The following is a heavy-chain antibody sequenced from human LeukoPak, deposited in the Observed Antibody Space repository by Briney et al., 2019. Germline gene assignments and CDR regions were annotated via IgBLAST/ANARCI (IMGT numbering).Heavy chain of an antibody. CDR2: ILYEGTVQ. CDR1: GFTFKNYA. Sequence: GGSLRLSCTASGFTFKNYAMHWVRQTPGKGLEWVALILYEGTVQYYADSVKGRFTISRDNSKNTMFLQMNSLSADDTAVYYCAREMVRGSYGMDVWGQGTTVTVSS. J-gene: IGHJ6*02. CDR3: AREMVRGSYGMDV. D-gene: IGHD3-10*01. V-gene: IGHV3-30-3*01.